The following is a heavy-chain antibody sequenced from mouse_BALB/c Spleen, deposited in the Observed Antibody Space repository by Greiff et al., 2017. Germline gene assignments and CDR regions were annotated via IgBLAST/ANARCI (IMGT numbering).Heavy chain of an antibody. CDR1: GFSLSTYGIG. V-gene: IGHV8-11*01. CDR3: ARIARYDWFAY. J-gene: IGHJ3*01. Sequence: QVTLKVSGPGILQPSQTLSLTCSFSGFSLSTYGIGVGWIRQPSGKGLEWLAHIWWNDNKHYNTALKSRLTISKDTSNNQVFLKIASVDTADTATYYCARIARYDWFAYWGQGTLVTVSA. D-gene: IGHD2-14*01. CDR2: IWWNDNK.